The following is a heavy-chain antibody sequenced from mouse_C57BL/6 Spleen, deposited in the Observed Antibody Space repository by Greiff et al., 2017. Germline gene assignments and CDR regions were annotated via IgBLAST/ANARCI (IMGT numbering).Heavy chain of an antibody. CDR3: ARTRIHDARPAYWYFDV. V-gene: IGHV1-22*01. CDR2: INPNNGGT. D-gene: IGHD2-12*01. CDR1: GYTFTDYN. Sequence: VQLQQSGPELVKPGASVKMSCKASGYTFTDYNMHWVKQSHGKSLEWIGYINPNNGGTSYNQKFKGKATLTVNKSSSTAYMELRSLTSEDSAVYYCARTRIHDARPAYWYFDVWGTGTTVTVSS. J-gene: IGHJ1*03.